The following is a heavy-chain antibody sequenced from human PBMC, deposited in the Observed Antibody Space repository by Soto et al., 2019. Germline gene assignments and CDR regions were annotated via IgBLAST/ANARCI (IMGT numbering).Heavy chain of an antibody. Sequence: QVQLVESGGGVVQPGRSLRLSCAASGFTFSSYGMHWVRQAPGKGLEWVAVISYDGSNKYYADSVKGRFTISRDNSKNTRYLQMNSLRAEDTAVYYCAKDGGDCSGGSCYSVYFDYWGQGTLVTVSS. J-gene: IGHJ4*02. D-gene: IGHD2-15*01. CDR1: GFTFSSYG. CDR2: ISYDGSNK. V-gene: IGHV3-30*18. CDR3: AKDGGDCSGGSCYSVYFDY.